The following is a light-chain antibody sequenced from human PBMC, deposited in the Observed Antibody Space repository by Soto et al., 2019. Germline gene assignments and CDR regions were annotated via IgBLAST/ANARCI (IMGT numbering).Light chain of an antibody. V-gene: IGKV3-11*01. CDR1: QSISSH. CDR2: DAS. Sequence: EIVLTQSPATLSLSPGERVTLSCRASQSISSHLAWYQQKPGQAPRLLMYDASNRATDIPARFSGSGSGTDFTLTISSLEPEDFAVYYCQQRSSWPLTFGGGTKVEIK. CDR3: QQRSSWPLT. J-gene: IGKJ4*01.